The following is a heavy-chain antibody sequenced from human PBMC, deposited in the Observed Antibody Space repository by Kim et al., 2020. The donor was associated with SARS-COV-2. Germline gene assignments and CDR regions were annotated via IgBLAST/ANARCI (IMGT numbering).Heavy chain of an antibody. V-gene: IGHV3-23*01. D-gene: IGHD6-6*01. CDR3: AKGGGLAARHFDL. J-gene: IGHJ4*02. Sequence: YAASVTGRFTISRNNPKNMLFLQMSSLRAEDTAIYYCAKGGGLAARHFDLWGQGTLVTVSS.